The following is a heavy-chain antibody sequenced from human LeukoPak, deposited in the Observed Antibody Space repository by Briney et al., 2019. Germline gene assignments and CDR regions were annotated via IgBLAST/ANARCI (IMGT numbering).Heavy chain of an antibody. CDR3: AREKLYFAPPMGFDY. CDR2: IYYSGNT. Sequence: SETLSLTCTVSGVSISTYYWSWIRQPPGKGLEWIGDIYYSGNTNYKYSLESRVTLSVDTSKNQVSLKLSSVTAADTAVYYCAREKLYFAPPMGFDYWGQGILVIVSS. V-gene: IGHV4-59*01. CDR1: GVSISTYY. D-gene: IGHD3-9*01. J-gene: IGHJ4*02.